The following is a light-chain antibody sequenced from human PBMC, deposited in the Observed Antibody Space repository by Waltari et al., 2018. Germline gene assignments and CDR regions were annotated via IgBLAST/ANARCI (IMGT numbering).Light chain of an antibody. CDR1: QSPVHSYGNTY. CDR3: MQGSHWPRT. V-gene: IGKV2-30*02. CDR2: KIA. J-gene: IGKJ2*01. Sequence: DTVLTQSPLLRPVTLEQAAYMSCRSSQSPVHSYGNTYLNWFHQRPGRSPRRLIYKIARRESGVPDRFSGSGSGTDFTLKISRVEADDVGFYYCMQGSHWPRTFGQGTKLEI.